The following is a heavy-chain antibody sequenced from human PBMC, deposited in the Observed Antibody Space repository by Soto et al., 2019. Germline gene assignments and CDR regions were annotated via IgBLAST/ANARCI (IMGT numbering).Heavy chain of an antibody. CDR1: GYTFTSYY. CDR2: ISAYNGNT. Sequence: ASVKVSCKASGYTFTSYYMHWVRQAPGQGLEWMGWISAYNGNTNYAQKLQGRVTMTTDTSTSTAYMELRSLRSDDTAVYYCARDNLADYYYYYGMDVWGQGTTVTAP. D-gene: IGHD2-15*01. CDR3: ARDNLADYYYYYGMDV. V-gene: IGHV1-18*04. J-gene: IGHJ6*02.